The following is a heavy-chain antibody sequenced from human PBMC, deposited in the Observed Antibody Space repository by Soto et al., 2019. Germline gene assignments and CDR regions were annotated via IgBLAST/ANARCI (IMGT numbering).Heavy chain of an antibody. Sequence: SETLSLTCTVSNGYLSSNYWSWIRQSPGKGLEWIGNIYYSGSTNYNPSLKSRVTMSVDTSKNQFTLKLSSVTTADTGVYFCARSFMVPVDFFDPWGQGTLVTVSS. V-gene: IGHV4-59*01. CDR2: IYYSGST. CDR1: NGYLSSNY. J-gene: IGHJ5*02. D-gene: IGHD3-10*01. CDR3: ARSFMVPVDFFDP.